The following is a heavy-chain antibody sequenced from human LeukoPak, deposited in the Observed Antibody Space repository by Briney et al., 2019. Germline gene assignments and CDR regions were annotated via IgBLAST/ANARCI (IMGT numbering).Heavy chain of an antibody. J-gene: IGHJ4*02. D-gene: IGHD3-10*01. CDR1: GFTFSRYA. CDR2: ISGSGGST. V-gene: IGHV3-23*01. Sequence: GGALRLSCVASGFTFSRYAMSWVRQAPGKGVEGVSGISGSGGSTYYADSVKGRFTISRDNSKNTLYLKTKSLNAEDTAVYYCAGRGSGSYFDYWGQGTLVTVSS. CDR3: AGRGSGSYFDY.